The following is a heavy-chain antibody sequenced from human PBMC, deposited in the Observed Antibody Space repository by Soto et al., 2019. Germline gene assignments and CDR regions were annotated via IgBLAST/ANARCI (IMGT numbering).Heavy chain of an antibody. D-gene: IGHD3-22*01. V-gene: IGHV1-58*01. CDR3: AAGDSSGYYGG. CDR2: ITVGTGNT. Sequence: SVKVSCKASGLIFTSSSVQWVRQARGQRLEWIGWITVGTGNTNYAQKFQERVTITRDMSTSTAYMELSNLRSEDTAVYYCAAGDSSGYYGGWGQGTQVTVSS. J-gene: IGHJ4*02. CDR1: GLIFTSSS.